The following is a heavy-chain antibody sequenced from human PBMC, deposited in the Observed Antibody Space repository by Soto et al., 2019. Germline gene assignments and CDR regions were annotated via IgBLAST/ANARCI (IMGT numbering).Heavy chain of an antibody. CDR2: IYHSGST. Sequence: QVQLQESGPGPVKPSGTLSLTCAVSGGSISSSNWWSWVRQPPGKGLEWIGEIYHSGSTNYNPSLKSRVTISVDKSKNQFSLKLSSVTAADTAVYYCARSGYSGYDYYYYGMDVWGQGTTVTVSS. CDR3: ARSGYSGYDYYYYGMDV. V-gene: IGHV4-4*02. CDR1: GGSISSSNW. D-gene: IGHD5-12*01. J-gene: IGHJ6*02.